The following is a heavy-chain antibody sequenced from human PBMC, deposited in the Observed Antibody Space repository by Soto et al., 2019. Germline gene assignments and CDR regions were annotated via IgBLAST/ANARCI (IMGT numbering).Heavy chain of an antibody. J-gene: IGHJ4*02. V-gene: IGHV1-18*01. CDR3: ARDRLGATGDY. CDR1: GYTITSYG. Sequence: GASAKVSCKASGYTITSYGISWVRQTPGQGLEWMGWISAYNSNINYAQKLQGRVTMTTDTSTSTADMELRSLRSDATAVYFCARDRLGATGDYWGQGTLVTVSS. D-gene: IGHD1-26*01. CDR2: ISAYNSNI.